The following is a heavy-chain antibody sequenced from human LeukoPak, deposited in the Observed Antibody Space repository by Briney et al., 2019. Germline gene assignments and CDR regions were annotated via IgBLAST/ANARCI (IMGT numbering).Heavy chain of an antibody. CDR1: GFTFRSYA. CDR3: AKVAALSGIVWFDP. D-gene: IGHD6-6*01. V-gene: IGHV3-23*01. Sequence: GGTLRLSCAASGFTFRSYAMSWVRQAPGKGLEWVSAISGSGGSTYYADSVKDRFTISRDNSKNTLYLQMNSLGAEDTAVYYCAKVAALSGIVWFDPWGQGTLVTVSS. CDR2: ISGSGGST. J-gene: IGHJ5*02.